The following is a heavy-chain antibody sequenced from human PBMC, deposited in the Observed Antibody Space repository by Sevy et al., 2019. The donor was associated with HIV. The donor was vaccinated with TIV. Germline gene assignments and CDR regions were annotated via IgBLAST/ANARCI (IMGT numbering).Heavy chain of an antibody. CDR2: ISGSGGST. CDR3: AKERRVTMVRGVISSQDY. CDR1: GFTFSSYA. Sequence: GGSLRLSCAASGFTFSSYAMSWVRQAPGKGLEWVSAISGSGGSTYYADSVKGRFTISRDNSKNTLYLQMNSLRAEDTAVYYCAKERRVTMVRGVISSQDYWGQGTLATVSS. D-gene: IGHD3-10*01. J-gene: IGHJ4*02. V-gene: IGHV3-23*01.